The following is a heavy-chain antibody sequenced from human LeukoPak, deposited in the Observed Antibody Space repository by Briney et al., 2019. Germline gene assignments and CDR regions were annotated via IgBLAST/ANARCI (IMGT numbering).Heavy chain of an antibody. D-gene: IGHD3-22*01. Sequence: SETLSLTCTVSGGSISSYYWSWIRQPPGKGLEWIGYIYYSGSTNYNPSLKSRVPISVDTSKNQFSLKLSSATAADTAVYYCAREDSSGYYAYWGQGTLVTVSS. J-gene: IGHJ4*02. CDR1: GGSISSYY. CDR3: AREDSSGYYAY. CDR2: IYYSGST. V-gene: IGHV4-59*01.